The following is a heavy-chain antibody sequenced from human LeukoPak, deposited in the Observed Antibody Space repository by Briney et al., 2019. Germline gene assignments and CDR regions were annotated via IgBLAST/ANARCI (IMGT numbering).Heavy chain of an antibody. Sequence: PSETLSLTCTVSGGSISSSSYYWGWIRQPPGKGLEWIGSIYYSGSTYYNPSLKSRVTISVDTSKNQFSLKLSSVTAADTAVYYCAAGHSRAYYGSGSYLVRYWGQGTLVTVSS. J-gene: IGHJ4*02. V-gene: IGHV4-39*01. CDR3: AAGHSRAYYGSGSYLVRY. CDR2: IYYSGST. D-gene: IGHD3-10*01. CDR1: GGSISSSSYY.